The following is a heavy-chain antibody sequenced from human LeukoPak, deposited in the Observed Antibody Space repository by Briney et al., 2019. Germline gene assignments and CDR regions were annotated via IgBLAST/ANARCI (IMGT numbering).Heavy chain of an antibody. J-gene: IGHJ2*01. CDR3: ARASHGWYFDL. CDR2: IYYSGST. Sequence: PSETLSLTCTVSGGSISSRTYYWGWIRQPPGKGLEWIGTIYYSGSTYYNPSLKSRVTISIDTSKNQFSLKLNSVTAADTAVYYCARASHGWYFDLWGRGTLVTVSS. D-gene: IGHD6-6*01. V-gene: IGHV4-39*07. CDR1: GGSISSRTYY.